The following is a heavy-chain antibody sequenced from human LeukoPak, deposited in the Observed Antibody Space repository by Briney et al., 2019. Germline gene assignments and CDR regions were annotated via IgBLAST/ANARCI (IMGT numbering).Heavy chain of an antibody. Sequence: ASVKVSCKASGYTFTGYYMHWVRQAPGQGLEWMGQINPNSGGTNYAQKFQGRVTMTRDTSISTAYMELSRLRSDDTAVYYCASGVGATIVPTFDYWGQGTLVTVSS. CDR2: INPNSGGT. CDR3: ASGVGATIVPTFDY. CDR1: GYTFTGYY. J-gene: IGHJ4*02. V-gene: IGHV1-2*06. D-gene: IGHD1-26*01.